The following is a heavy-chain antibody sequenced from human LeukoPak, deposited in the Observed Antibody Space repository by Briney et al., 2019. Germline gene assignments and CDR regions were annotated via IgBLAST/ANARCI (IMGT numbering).Heavy chain of an antibody. D-gene: IGHD4-17*01. Sequence: GGSLRLSCAASRFTVSSNYMTWVRQAAGKGLEWVSVIYSGGSTYYADSVKGRFTISRDNSKNTLYLQMNSLRAEDTAVYYCARVVDHDYGDYYLDYWGQGTLVTVSS. CDR1: RFTVSSNY. V-gene: IGHV3-66*01. CDR3: ARVVDHDYGDYYLDY. CDR2: IYSGGST. J-gene: IGHJ4*02.